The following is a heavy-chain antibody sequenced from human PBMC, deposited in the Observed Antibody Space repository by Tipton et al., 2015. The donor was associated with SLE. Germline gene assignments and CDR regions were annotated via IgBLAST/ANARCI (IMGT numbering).Heavy chain of an antibody. D-gene: IGHD1-26*01. Sequence: QLVQSGAEVKKPGESLKISCKASGYSFTSDWIGWVRQMPGKGLEWMGDIYPGDSDTRYSPSFEGQVTMSVDKSISTAYLQWSSLKTSDTAMYYCASPSGIYFYWGQGTLVTVSS. V-gene: IGHV5-51*01. CDR2: IYPGDSDT. CDR1: GYSFTSDW. CDR3: ASPSGIYFY. J-gene: IGHJ4*02.